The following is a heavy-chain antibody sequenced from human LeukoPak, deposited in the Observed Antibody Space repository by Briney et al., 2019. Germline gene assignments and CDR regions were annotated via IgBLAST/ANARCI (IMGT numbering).Heavy chain of an antibody. Sequence: SETLSLTCTVSGYSISSGYYWGWIRQPPGKGLEWIGSIYHSGSTYYNPSLQSRVTISVDTSKNQFSLKLSSVTAADTAVYYCATTKYYDFWSGYYTENYFDYWGQGTLVTVSS. J-gene: IGHJ4*02. CDR3: ATTKYYDFWSGYYTENYFDY. CDR2: IYHSGST. V-gene: IGHV4-38-2*02. D-gene: IGHD3-3*01. CDR1: GYSISSGYY.